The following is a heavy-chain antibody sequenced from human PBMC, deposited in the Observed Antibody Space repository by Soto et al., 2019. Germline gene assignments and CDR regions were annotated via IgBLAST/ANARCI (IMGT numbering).Heavy chain of an antibody. CDR3: ARKYLHYDILTGYYPSGWFDP. V-gene: IGHV4-30-4*01. Sequence: PSETLSLTCTVSGGSISSGDYYWSWIRQPPGKGLEWIGYIYYSGSTYYNPSLKSRVTISVDTSKNQFSLKLSSVTAADTAVYYCARKYLHYDILTGYYPSGWFDPWGQGTLVTVSS. CDR2: IYYSGST. CDR1: GGSISSGDYY. J-gene: IGHJ5*02. D-gene: IGHD3-9*01.